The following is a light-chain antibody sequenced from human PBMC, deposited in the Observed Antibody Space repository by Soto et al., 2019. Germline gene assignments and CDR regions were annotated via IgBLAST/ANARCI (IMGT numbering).Light chain of an antibody. CDR3: QQYGSSPLT. J-gene: IGKJ4*01. CDR2: GAS. CDR1: QSVSSSY. Sequence: SVLTQSPGTLSLSPGERATLSCRASQSVSSSYLAWYQQKPGQAPRLRIYGASSRATGIPDRFSGSGSGTDFTLTISRLEPEDFAVYYCQQYGSSPLTFGGGTKVEIK. V-gene: IGKV3-20*01.